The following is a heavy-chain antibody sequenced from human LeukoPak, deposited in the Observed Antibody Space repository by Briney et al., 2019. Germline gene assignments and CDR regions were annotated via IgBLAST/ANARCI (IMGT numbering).Heavy chain of an antibody. D-gene: IGHD6-13*01. CDR2: ISAYNGNT. CDR3: AREGIAAAGTQDLYYYYYGMDV. V-gene: IGHV1-18*01. CDR1: GYTFTSYG. Sequence: ASVKVSCKASGYTFTSYGISWVRQAPGQGLEWMGWISAYNGNTNYARKLQGRVTMTTDTSTSTAYMELRSLRSDDTAVYYCAREGIAAAGTQDLYYYYYGMDVWAKGPRSPSP. J-gene: IGHJ6*02.